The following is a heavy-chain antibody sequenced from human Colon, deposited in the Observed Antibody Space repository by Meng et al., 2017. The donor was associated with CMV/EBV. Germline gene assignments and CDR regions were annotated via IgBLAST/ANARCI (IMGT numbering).Heavy chain of an antibody. D-gene: IGHD2-21*02. CDR3: ARNGGVTGNRISWSAGMEV. Sequence: GEALKISWKGAGDSFTNNWIAWVRQTPGKGLEWMGVIYPDDYDTRYSPSFQGQVTISADKSISTAYLQWSSLRASDTAMYYCARNGGVTGNRISWSAGMEVWGQGTTVTVSS. CDR1: GDSFTNNW. J-gene: IGHJ6*02. V-gene: IGHV5-51*01. CDR2: IYPDDYDT.